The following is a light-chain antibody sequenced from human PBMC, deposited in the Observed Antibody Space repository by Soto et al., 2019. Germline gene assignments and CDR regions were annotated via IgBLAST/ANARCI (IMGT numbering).Light chain of an antibody. V-gene: IGKV1-5*03. Sequence: DIQMTQSPSTLSASVGDRVTITCRASQSISSWLAWYQQKPGKAPKLLIYKASSLESGVPSRFSGNGSGTEFTLTISSLQPDDFATYYCQQYNSYTITFGQGTRLEIK. CDR2: KAS. J-gene: IGKJ5*01. CDR3: QQYNSYTIT. CDR1: QSISSW.